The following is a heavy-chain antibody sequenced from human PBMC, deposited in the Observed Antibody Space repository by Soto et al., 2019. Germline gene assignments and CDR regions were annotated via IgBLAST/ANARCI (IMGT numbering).Heavy chain of an antibody. Sequence: EVQLVESGGGLVQPEGSLRLSCAASGFTFSDHYMDWVRQAPGKGLEWVGRIKNKANSYTTEYAAPVKGRFIISRDDSNNSVLLQMNRLKAEDTAVYYCTRVRLGRSLSSDYWGQGILVTVSS. CDR3: TRVRLGRSLSSDY. CDR2: IKNKANSYTT. J-gene: IGHJ4*02. CDR1: GFTFSDHY. V-gene: IGHV3-72*01. D-gene: IGHD6-19*01.